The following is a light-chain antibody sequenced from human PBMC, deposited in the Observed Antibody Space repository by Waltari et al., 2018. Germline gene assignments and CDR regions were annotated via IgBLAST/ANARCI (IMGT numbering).Light chain of an antibody. CDR2: AAS. V-gene: IGKV1-39*01. CDR3: QQSYSTPYT. CDR1: QSISSY. Sequence: DIQMTQSPSSLSASVGDRVTITCRASQSISSYLNWYQQKPGTAPKLLIYAASSLQSGVPSRFSGSGSGTDFTLTISSLQPEDFATYYCQQSYSTPYTFGQGTKLEIK. J-gene: IGKJ2*01.